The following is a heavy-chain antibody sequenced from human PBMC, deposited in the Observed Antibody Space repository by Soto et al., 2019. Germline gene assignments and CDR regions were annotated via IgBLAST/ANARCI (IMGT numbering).Heavy chain of an antibody. Sequence: QVQLVQSGAEVKKPGASVNISCKASGYTFNGYAISWVRQAPGQGLEWMGWISSYNGYTSYAQNFQGRVTMTTDTSTNTAYMEMRSLISDDTAVYYCARVLQWSPPDYWGQGSLVTVSS. J-gene: IGHJ4*02. V-gene: IGHV1-18*01. CDR1: GYTFNGYA. CDR3: ARVLQWSPPDY. D-gene: IGHD6-19*01. CDR2: ISSYNGYT.